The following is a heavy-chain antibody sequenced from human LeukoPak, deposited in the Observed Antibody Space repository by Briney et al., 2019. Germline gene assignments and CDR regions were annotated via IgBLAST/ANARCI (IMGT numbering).Heavy chain of an antibody. V-gene: IGHV4-59*01. CDR2: ISYSGSP. J-gene: IGHJ4*02. CDR1: GGSISSYY. CDR3: ARGRLGGSGSYYNVLDY. Sequence: PSETLSLTCTVSGGSISSYYWSWIRQPPGKGLEWIGYISYSGSPNYNPSLKSRVTISVDTSRNQFSLKLSSVTAADTAVYYCARGRLGGSGSYYNVLDYWGQGTLVTVSS. D-gene: IGHD3-10*01.